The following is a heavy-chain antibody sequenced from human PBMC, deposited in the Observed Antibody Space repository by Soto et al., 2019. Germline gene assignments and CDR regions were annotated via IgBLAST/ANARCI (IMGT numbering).Heavy chain of an antibody. J-gene: IGHJ3*02. CDR1: GYTFTYRY. CDR3: ASRHGITYDFWSGSHPHDAFDI. CDR2: ITPFNGNT. D-gene: IGHD3-3*01. V-gene: IGHV1-45*02. Sequence: SVKVSCKASGYTFTYRYLHWVRQAPGQALEWMGWITPFNGNTNYAQKFQDRVTITRDRSMSTAYMELSSLRSEDTAMYYCASRHGITYDFWSGSHPHDAFDIWGQGTMVTVSS.